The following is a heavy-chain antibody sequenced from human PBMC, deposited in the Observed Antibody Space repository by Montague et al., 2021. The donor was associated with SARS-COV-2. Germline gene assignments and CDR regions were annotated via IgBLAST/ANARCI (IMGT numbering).Heavy chain of an antibody. V-gene: IGHV4-4*09. CDR2: ISSNGKT. D-gene: IGHD3-22*01. J-gene: IGHJ2*01. CDR1: GGSINDHY. CDR3: ARRGYYDSAGYHWHLDL. Sequence: SETLSLTYTVSGGSINDHYRSWIRQSPGKGLEWIGYISSNGKTNYNPSLKSRVTLSADASRNKFSLKLDSVTAADTAVYFCARRGYYDSAGYHWHLDLWGRGMLVTVSS.